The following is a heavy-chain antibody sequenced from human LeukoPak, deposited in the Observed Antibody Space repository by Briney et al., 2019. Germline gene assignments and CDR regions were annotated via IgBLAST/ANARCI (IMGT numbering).Heavy chain of an antibody. CDR2: ISGSSRHK. CDR3: ARTANFAAGYYIDY. CDR1: GFTFSSYT. Sequence: GSLRLSCAASGFTFSSYTMNWVRQAPGKGLEWVSSISGSSRHKYYADSVKGRVTISRDNAKNSLYLQMNSLRAEDTAVYYCARTANFAAGYYIDYWGQGTLVTVSS. V-gene: IGHV3-21*01. D-gene: IGHD6-13*01. J-gene: IGHJ4*02.